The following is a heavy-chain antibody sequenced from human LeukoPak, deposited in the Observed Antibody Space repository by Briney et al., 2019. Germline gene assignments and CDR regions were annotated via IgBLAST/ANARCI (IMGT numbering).Heavy chain of an antibody. V-gene: IGHV5-51*01. CDR1: GFNFNNYW. CDR3: AGHSFDTVDAFDV. CDR2: IYPGDYDT. Sequence: GESLKISCEASGFNFNNYWVGWVRQMPGKGLEWMGIIYPGDYDTRYSPSFQGHVTISVDKSISTAYLQWRSLRASGTAMYFCAGHSFDTVDAFDVWGQGTIVTASA. D-gene: IGHD2-2*02. J-gene: IGHJ3*01.